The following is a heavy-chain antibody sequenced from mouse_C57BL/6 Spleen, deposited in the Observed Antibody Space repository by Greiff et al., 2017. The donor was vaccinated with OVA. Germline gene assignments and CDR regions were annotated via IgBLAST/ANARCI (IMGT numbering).Heavy chain of an antibody. D-gene: IGHD2-5*01. CDR1: GYSITSGYY. CDR3: ARGKSNYSAWFAY. V-gene: IGHV3-6*01. Sequence: EESGPGLVKPSQSLSLTCSVTGYSITSGYYWNWIRQFPGNKLEWMGYISYDGSNNYNPSLKNRISITRDTSKNQFFLKLNSVTTEDTATYYCARGKSNYSAWFAYWGQGTLVTVSA. CDR2: ISYDGSN. J-gene: IGHJ3*01.